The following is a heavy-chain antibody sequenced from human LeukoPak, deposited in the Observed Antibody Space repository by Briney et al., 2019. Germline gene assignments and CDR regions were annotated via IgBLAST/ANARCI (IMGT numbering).Heavy chain of an antibody. J-gene: IGHJ4*02. CDR1: GGSFSGYY. V-gene: IGHV4-34*01. CDR2: INHSGST. Sequence: SETLSLTCAVYGGSFSGYYWSWIRQPLGKGLEWIGEINHSGSTNYNPFLKSRVTISVDTSKNQFSLKLSSVTAADTAVYYCATIRIPTGTTRWGQGTLVTVSS. CDR3: ATIRIPTGTTR. D-gene: IGHD1-1*01.